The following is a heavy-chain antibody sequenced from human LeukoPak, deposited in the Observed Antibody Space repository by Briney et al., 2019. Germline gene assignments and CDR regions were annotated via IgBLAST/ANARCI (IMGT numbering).Heavy chain of an antibody. D-gene: IGHD2-8*02. V-gene: IGHV3-23*01. CDR1: GFTFDYYG. CDR3: AEGQPPYCTSDTCHRFDWFDP. Sequence: PGGFLRLSCAASGFTFDYYGMSWVRQAPGKGLEWVSTISGTGGTTYYADSVKGRFTISRDNSKSSLYLQLNSLRAEDTATYYCAEGQPPYCTSDTCHRFDWFDPWGQGTLVTVSS. J-gene: IGHJ5*02. CDR2: ISGTGGTT.